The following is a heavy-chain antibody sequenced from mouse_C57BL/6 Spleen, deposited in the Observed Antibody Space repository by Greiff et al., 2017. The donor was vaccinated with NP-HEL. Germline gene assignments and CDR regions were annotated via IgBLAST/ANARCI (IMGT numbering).Heavy chain of an antibody. CDR1: GYTFTSYW. CDR2: IDPSDSYT. Sequence: QVQLKQPGAELVKPGASVKLSCKASGYTFTSYWMQWVKQRPGQGLEWIGEIDPSDSYTNYNQKFKGKATLTVDTSSSTAYMQLSSLTSEDSAVYYCARHSNSTMDYWGQGTSVTVSS. J-gene: IGHJ4*01. D-gene: IGHD2-5*01. V-gene: IGHV1-50*01. CDR3: ARHSNSTMDY.